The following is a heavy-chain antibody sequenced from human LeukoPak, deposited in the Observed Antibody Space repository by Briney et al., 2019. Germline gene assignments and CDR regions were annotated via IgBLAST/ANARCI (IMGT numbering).Heavy chain of an antibody. J-gene: IGHJ4*02. D-gene: IGHD2-15*01. CDR3: ARDAGPFRLTPFDY. V-gene: IGHV1-18*01. CDR1: GYTFTSYG. CDR2: ISAYNGNT. Sequence: ASVKVSCKASGYTFTSYGISWVRQAPGQGLECMGWISAYNGNTNYAQKLQGRVIMTTDTSTTTAYMELRSLRSDDTAVYYCARDAGPFRLTPFDYWGQGTLVTVSS.